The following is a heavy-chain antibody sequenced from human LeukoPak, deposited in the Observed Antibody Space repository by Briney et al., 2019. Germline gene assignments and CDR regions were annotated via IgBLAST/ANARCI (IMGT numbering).Heavy chain of an antibody. Sequence: GSLRLSCAASGFTLSTYWMSWVRQAPGKGLEWVANIRQDGSEKSYVDSVKGRFTISRDNAKNSLHLQMNSLRVEDTAVYYCATPPALTGAYYWGQGTLVTVSS. CDR1: GFTLSTYW. CDR2: IRQDGSEK. J-gene: IGHJ4*02. V-gene: IGHV3-7*03. CDR3: ATPPALTGAYY. D-gene: IGHD7-27*01.